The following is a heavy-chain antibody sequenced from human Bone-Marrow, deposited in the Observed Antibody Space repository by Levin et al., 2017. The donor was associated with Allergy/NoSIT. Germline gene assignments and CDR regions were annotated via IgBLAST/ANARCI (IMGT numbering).Heavy chain of an antibody. V-gene: IGHV3-11*03. J-gene: IGHJ2*01. CDR3: ARNRGITMVRGVSHYWYFDL. Sequence: GGSLRLSCAASGFTFSDYYMSWIRQAPGKGLEWVSYISSSSSYTNYADSVKGRFTISRDNAKNSLYLQMNSLRAEDTAVYYCARNRGITMVRGVSHYWYFDLWGRGTLVTVSS. CDR2: ISSSSSYT. CDR1: GFTFSDYY. D-gene: IGHD3-10*01.